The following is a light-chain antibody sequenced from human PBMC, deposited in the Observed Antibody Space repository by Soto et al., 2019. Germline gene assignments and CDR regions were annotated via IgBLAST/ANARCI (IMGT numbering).Light chain of an antibody. CDR1: QSISSY. CDR3: QQRSNWPLT. J-gene: IGKJ3*01. Sequence: EIVLTQSPVTLSLSPGERATLSCRASQSISSYLAWYQQKPGQAPRLLIYDASNRATGIPARFSGSGSGTDFTLTIISLEPEDFAVYNCQQRSNWPLTFGPGTKVDIK. CDR2: DAS. V-gene: IGKV3-11*01.